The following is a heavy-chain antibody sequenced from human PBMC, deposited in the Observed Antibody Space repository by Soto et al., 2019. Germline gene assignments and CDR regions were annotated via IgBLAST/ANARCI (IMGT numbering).Heavy chain of an antibody. V-gene: IGHV4-61*01. D-gene: IGHD6-19*01. CDR2: IYNNETF. CDR1: GASVSSGSFY. CDR3: ARVPLRYSSSHNFDS. J-gene: IGHJ4*02. Sequence: SETLSLTCSVSGASVSSGSFYWSWIRQPPGKGLEWIGFIYNNETFNYNPSLKGRVTLSVDTSKHQFSLKLSSVTAADTAVYYCARVPLRYSSSHNFDSWGQGALVTVSS.